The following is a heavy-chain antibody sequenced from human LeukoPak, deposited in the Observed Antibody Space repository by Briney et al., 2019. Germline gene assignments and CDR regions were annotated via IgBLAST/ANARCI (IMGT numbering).Heavy chain of an antibody. D-gene: IGHD3-22*01. J-gene: IGHJ3*02. CDR1: GGSISSSSYY. Sequence: PETLSLTCTVSGGSISSSSYYWGWIRQPPGKGLEWIGSIYYSGSTYYSPSLKSRVTISVATSKNQFSLKLRSVTAADTAVYYCATSRYYYDSSGYYNGAAFDIWGQGTMVTVSS. CDR3: ATSRYYYDSSGYYNGAAFDI. V-gene: IGHV4-39*01. CDR2: IYYSGST.